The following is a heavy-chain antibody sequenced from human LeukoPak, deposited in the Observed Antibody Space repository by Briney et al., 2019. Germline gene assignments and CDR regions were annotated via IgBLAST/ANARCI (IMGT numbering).Heavy chain of an antibody. CDR3: AKVGDGYSEFDY. J-gene: IGHJ4*02. CDR1: GFPFSSYW. V-gene: IGHV3-7*05. CDR2: IKGDESEK. Sequence: PGGSLRLSCAASGFPFSSYWMGWVRQAPGKGLEWVANIKGDESEKYYVESVKGRFTISRDNAKNSLYLQMNSLRAEDTAVYYCAKVGDGYSEFDYWGQGTLVTVSS. D-gene: IGHD5-24*01.